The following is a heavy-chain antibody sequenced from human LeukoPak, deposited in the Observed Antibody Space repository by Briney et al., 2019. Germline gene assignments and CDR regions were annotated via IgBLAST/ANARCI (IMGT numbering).Heavy chain of an antibody. CDR2: INSDGSST. CDR1: GYTFSSYW. J-gene: IGHJ6*02. D-gene: IGHD1-7*01. CDR3: ARDPWNSFYYYGMDV. V-gene: IGHV3-74*01. Sequence: GGSLRLSCAASGYTFSSYWMHWVCQAPGKGLVWVSRINSDGSSTTYADSVKGRFTISRDNAKNTLYLQRNSLRAEDTAVYYCARDPWNSFYYYGMDVWGHGTTVTVSS.